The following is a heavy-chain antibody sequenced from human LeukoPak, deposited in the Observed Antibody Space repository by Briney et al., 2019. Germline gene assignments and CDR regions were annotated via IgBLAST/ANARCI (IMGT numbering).Heavy chain of an antibody. J-gene: IGHJ4*02. V-gene: IGHV1-46*01. CDR1: GYTFTSYY. CDR3: ARGFESFHLGSPESSFDY. Sequence: ASVKVSCKASGYTFTSYYMHWVRQAPGQGLEWMGIINPSGGSTSYAQKFQGRVTMTRDTSTSTVYMELSSLRSEDTAVYYCARGFESFHLGSPESSFDYWGQVTRVTVSS. D-gene: IGHD3-22*01. CDR2: INPSGGST.